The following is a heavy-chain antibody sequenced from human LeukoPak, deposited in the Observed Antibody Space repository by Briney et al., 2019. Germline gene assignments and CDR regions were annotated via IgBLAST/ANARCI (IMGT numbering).Heavy chain of an antibody. D-gene: IGHD6-13*01. CDR3: ARGVGSPLRGFYYGMDV. CDR2: MNPNSGNT. J-gene: IGHJ6*02. CDR1: GYTFTSYD. V-gene: IGHV1-8*01. Sequence: GASVKVSCKASGYTFTSYDINWVRQATGQGLEWMGWMNPNSGNTGYAQKFQGRVTMTRNTSISTAYMELSSLRSEDTAVYYCARGVGSPLRGFYYGMDVWGQGTTVTVSS.